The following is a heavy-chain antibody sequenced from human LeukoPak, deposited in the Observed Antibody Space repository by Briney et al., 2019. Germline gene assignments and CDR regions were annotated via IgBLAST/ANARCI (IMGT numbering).Heavy chain of an antibody. CDR1: GGSISSGGYY. J-gene: IGHJ4*02. V-gene: IGHV4-30-2*01. CDR3: ARFDSSGWSVDY. D-gene: IGHD6-19*01. Sequence: PSETLSLTCTVSGGSISSGGYYWSWIRQPPGKGLEWIGYIYHSGSTYYNPSLKSRVTISVDRSKNQFSLKLSSVTAADTAVYYCARFDSSGWSVDYWGQGTLVTVSS. CDR2: IYHSGST.